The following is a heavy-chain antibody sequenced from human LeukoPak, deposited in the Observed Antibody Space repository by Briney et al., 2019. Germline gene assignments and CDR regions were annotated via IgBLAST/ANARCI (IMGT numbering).Heavy chain of an antibody. CDR1: GYTFTGYY. CDR3: AREGTAMLAYYYYYMDV. CDR2: INPNSGGT. J-gene: IGHJ6*03. Sequence: ASVKVSCKASGYTFTGYYMHWVRQAPGQGLEWMGWINPNSGGTNYAQKFQGRVTMTRDTSISTAYMELSRLRSDDTAVYYCAREGTAMLAYYYYYMDVWGKGTTVTISS. D-gene: IGHD5-18*01. V-gene: IGHV1-2*02.